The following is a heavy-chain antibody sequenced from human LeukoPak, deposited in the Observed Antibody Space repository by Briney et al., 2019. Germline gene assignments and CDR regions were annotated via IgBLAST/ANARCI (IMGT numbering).Heavy chain of an antibody. CDR2: XXAYNGNT. J-gene: IGHJ4*02. D-gene: IGHD6-13*01. V-gene: IGHV1-18*01. CDR3: ARDPPPGIAAAVSFDY. CDR1: XYTFTSYG. Sequence: XSXYTFTSYGIXXXRQAPXQGLXXXGXXXAYNGNTNYAQKLQGRVTMTTDTSTSTAYMELRSLRSDDTAVYYCARDPPPGIAAAVSFDYWGQGTLVTVSS.